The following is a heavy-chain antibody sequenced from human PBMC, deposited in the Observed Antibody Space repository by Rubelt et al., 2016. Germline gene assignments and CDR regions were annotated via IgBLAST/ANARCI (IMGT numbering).Heavy chain of an antibody. J-gene: IGHJ4*02. Sequence: DVQLEESGGGLVQPGGSLRLSCAASGFTFSSYDIHWVRRAAGRGLEWVSAIGTTGDTFYPGYVKGRFTISRENAKNSLYVQMNSLGADDTALYYCASGEASGDDYGDYWGQGTLVTVSS. D-gene: IGHD4-17*01. CDR2: IGTTGDT. CDR3: ASGEASGDDYGDY. V-gene: IGHV3-13*04. CDR1: GFTFSSYD.